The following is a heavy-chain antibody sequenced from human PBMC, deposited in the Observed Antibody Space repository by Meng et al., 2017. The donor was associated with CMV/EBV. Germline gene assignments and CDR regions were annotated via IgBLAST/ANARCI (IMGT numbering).Heavy chain of an antibody. CDR3: ARWLLWFGRLYFDY. V-gene: IGHV1-2*02. CDR2: INPNSGGT. CDR1: GYTFTGYY. J-gene: IGHJ4*02. D-gene: IGHD3-10*01. Sequence: ASVKVSCKASGYTFTGYYMHWVRQAPGQGLEWMGWINPNSGGTNYAKKLQGRVTMTRDTSISTAYMELSRLRSDDTGVYYCARWLLWFGRLYFDYWGQGTLVTVSS.